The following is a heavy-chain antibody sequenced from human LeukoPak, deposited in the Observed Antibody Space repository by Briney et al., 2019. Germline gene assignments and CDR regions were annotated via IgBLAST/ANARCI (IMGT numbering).Heavy chain of an antibody. J-gene: IGHJ6*02. V-gene: IGHV1-2*04. CDR2: INPNSGGT. CDR3: ARGLPYYGDYDYYYGMDV. Sequence: GGSLRLSCAASGYTFTGYYMHWVRQAPGQGLEWMGWINPNSGGTNYAQKFQGWVTMTRDTSISTAYMELSRLRSDDTAVYYCARGLPYYGDYDYYYGMDVWGQGTTVTVSS. CDR1: GYTFTGYY. D-gene: IGHD4-17*01.